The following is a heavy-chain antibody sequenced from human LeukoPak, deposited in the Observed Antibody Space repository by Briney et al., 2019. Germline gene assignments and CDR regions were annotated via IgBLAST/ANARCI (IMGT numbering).Heavy chain of an antibody. D-gene: IGHD3-10*01. V-gene: IGHV1-18*01. CDR2: ISAYNGNT. CDR3: ARDGGSGSLNAFDI. Sequence: ASVKVSCKASGYTFTSYVISWVRQAPGQGLEWMGWISAYNGNTNFAQKLQGRVTMTTDTSTSTAYMELRSLRSDDTAVYYCARDGGSGSLNAFDIWGQGTMVTVSS. CDR1: GYTFTSYV. J-gene: IGHJ3*02.